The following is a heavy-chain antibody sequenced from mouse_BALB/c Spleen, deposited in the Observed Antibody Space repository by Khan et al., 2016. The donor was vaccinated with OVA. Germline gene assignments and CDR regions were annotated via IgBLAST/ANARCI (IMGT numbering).Heavy chain of an antibody. CDR1: GYTFTSYT. J-gene: IGHJ3*01. V-gene: IGHV1-4*01. D-gene: IGHD2-14*01. Sequence: VQLVESGAELARPGASVKMSCKASGYTFTSYTIHWIKKRPGPGLEWIGYINPSNDYTNYNQKFKDKATLTTDKSSTTAYLRLSSLTSDDSAVYNCVRDGAYHRNDGWFAYWGQGTLVTVSA. CDR2: INPSNDYT. CDR3: VRDGAYHRNDGWFAY.